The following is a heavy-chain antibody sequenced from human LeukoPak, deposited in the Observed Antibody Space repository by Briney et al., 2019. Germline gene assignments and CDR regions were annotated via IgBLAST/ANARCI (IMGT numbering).Heavy chain of an antibody. V-gene: IGHV1-2*02. CDR2: INPNSGGT. J-gene: IGHJ4*02. Sequence: ASVKVSCKASGYTFTNYYMHWVRQAPGQGLEWMGWINPNSGGTHYAQKFQGRVTMTRDTSISTAYMELSRLRSDDTAVYYCARDPGYSSPRGDYWGQGTLVTVSS. CDR1: GYTFTNYY. CDR3: ARDPGYSSPRGDY. D-gene: IGHD5-18*01.